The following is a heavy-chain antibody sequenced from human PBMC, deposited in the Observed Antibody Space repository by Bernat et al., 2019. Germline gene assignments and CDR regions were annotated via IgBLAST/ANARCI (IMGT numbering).Heavy chain of an antibody. V-gene: IGHV3-73*02. J-gene: IGHJ4*02. Sequence: EVQLVESGGGLVQPGGSLKLSCAVSGFTFSGSAMHWVRQASGKGLEWVGRIRSKANSYATAYGASVTGRFTSSRDDSKNTAYLQMNSLKTEDTAVYYCTRQEGYGDYPDYRGQGTLVTVSS. D-gene: IGHD4-17*01. CDR2: IRSKANSYAT. CDR3: TRQEGYGDYPDY. CDR1: GFTFSGSA.